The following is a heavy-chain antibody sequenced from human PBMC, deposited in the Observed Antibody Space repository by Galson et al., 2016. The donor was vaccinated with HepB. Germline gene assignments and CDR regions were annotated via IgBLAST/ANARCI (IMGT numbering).Heavy chain of an antibody. CDR3: ARVWNWYFDL. CDR1: GFTFSIYE. V-gene: IGHV3-48*03. D-gene: IGHD3-3*01. Sequence: SLRLSCAASGFTFSIYEMNWVRQAPGKGLEWISYISSSGSTIFYADSVKGRFTISRDNAKNSLYLQMNSLRAEDTAVYYCARVWNWYFDLWGRGTLVTVSS. CDR2: ISSSGSTI. J-gene: IGHJ2*01.